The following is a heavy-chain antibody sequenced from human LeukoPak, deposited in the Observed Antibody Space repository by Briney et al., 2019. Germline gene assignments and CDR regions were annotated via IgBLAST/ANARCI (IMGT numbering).Heavy chain of an antibody. D-gene: IGHD2-2*01. CDR2: INHSGST. Sequence: SETLSLTCAVYGGSFSGYYWSWIRQPPGKGLEWIGEINHSGSTNYNPSLKSRVTISVDTSKNQFSLKLSSVTAADTAVYYWARQYQLIYYYDYYGMDVWGQGTTVTVSS. V-gene: IGHV4-34*01. CDR3: ARQYQLIYYYDYYGMDV. CDR1: GGSFSGYY. J-gene: IGHJ6*02.